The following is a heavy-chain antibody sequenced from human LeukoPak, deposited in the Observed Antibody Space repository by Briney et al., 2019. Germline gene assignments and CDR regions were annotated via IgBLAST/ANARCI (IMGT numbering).Heavy chain of an antibody. CDR3: ARASLGYCSSTSCYPSGAFDI. Sequence: SETLSLTCTVSGGSISSYYWSWIRQHPGKGLGWIGYIYYSGSTYYNPSLKSRVTISVDTSKNQFSLKLSSVTAADTAVYYCARASLGYCSSTSCYPSGAFDIWGQGTMVTVSS. CDR2: IYYSGST. V-gene: IGHV4-59*06. D-gene: IGHD2-2*01. J-gene: IGHJ3*02. CDR1: GGSISSYY.